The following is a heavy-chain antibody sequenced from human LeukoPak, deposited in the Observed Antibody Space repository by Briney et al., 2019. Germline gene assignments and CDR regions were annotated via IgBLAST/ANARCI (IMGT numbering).Heavy chain of an antibody. D-gene: IGHD4-17*01. CDR3: AKEKTTVTSRGAFEI. V-gene: IGHV3-7*01. Sequence: GGSLRLSCAASGFTFSSYWMSWVRQAPGKGLEWVANIKQDGSEKYYVDSVKGRFSISRDNSKDTFYLQMDSLTPEDTAVYYCAKEKTTVTSRGAFEIWGHGTMVTVPS. J-gene: IGHJ3*02. CDR1: GFTFSSYW. CDR2: IKQDGSEK.